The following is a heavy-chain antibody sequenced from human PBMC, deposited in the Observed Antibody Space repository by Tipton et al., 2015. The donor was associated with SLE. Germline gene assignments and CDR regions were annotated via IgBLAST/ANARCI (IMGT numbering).Heavy chain of an antibody. J-gene: IGHJ3*02. CDR3: AREEGQWDAFDI. CDR2: IYTSGST. D-gene: IGHD6-19*01. Sequence: TLSLTCTVSGGSISSDSYSWSWIRQPAGKGLEWIGRIYTSGSTNYNPSLKSRVTISVDTSKNQFSLKLSSVTAADTAVYYCAREEGQWDAFDIWGQGTMVTVSS. CDR1: GGSISSDSYS. V-gene: IGHV4-61*02.